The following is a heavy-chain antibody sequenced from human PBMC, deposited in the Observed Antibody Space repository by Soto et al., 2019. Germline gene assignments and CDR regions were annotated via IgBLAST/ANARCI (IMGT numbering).Heavy chain of an antibody. J-gene: IGHJ6*02. Sequence: PGGSLRLSCAASGFTFSSYGMHWVRQAPGKGLEWVAVISYDGSNKYYADSVKGRFTISRHDSTNTVFLQMNSLTAEDTAVYYCARDGPYYYASRMDVWGQGTTVTVSS. CDR1: GFTFSSYG. V-gene: IGHV3-30*03. CDR3: ARDGPYYYASRMDV. CDR2: ISYDGSNK. D-gene: IGHD3-10*01.